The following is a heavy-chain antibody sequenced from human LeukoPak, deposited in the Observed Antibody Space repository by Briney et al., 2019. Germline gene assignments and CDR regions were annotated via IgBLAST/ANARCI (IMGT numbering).Heavy chain of an antibody. CDR3: AKDRAGTGTTSFDY. Sequence: GGSLRLSCAASGFTFSDYAMTWVRQAPGKRLEWVSHISASGATTEYADSVKGRFTISRDNSKNTLYLQMNSLRAEDTAVYYCAKDRAGTGTTSFDYWGQGTLVTVSS. J-gene: IGHJ4*02. V-gene: IGHV3-23*01. D-gene: IGHD1-1*01. CDR2: ISASGATT. CDR1: GFTFSDYA.